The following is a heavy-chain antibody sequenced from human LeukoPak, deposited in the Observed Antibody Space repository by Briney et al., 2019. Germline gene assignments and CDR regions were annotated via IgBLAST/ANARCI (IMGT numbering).Heavy chain of an antibody. CDR2: ISNSGSTI. V-gene: IGHV3-48*02. J-gene: IGHJ4*02. CDR1: GFSFSSYS. D-gene: IGHD6-13*01. Sequence: GGSLRLSCAASGFSFSSYSINWVRQAPGKGLEWVSYISNSGSTIYYADSVKGRFTISRDNAKNSVYLQMNSLRDEDTAVYYCAIIFIAAAGLPDYWGQGTLVTVSS. CDR3: AIIFIAAAGLPDY.